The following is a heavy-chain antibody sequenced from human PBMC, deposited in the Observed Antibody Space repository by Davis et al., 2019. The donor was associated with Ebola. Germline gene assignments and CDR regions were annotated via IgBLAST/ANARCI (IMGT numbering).Heavy chain of an antibody. V-gene: IGHV4-34*01. CDR3: ARDLSWNYVGLFDY. J-gene: IGHJ4*02. D-gene: IGHD1-7*01. CDR2: INHSGST. Sequence: PGGSLRLSCAVYGGSFSGYYWSWIRQPPGKGLEWIGEINHSGSTNYNPSLKSRVTISVDTSKNQFSLKLSSVTAADTAVYYCARDLSWNYVGLFDYWGQGTLVTVSS. CDR1: GGSFSGYY.